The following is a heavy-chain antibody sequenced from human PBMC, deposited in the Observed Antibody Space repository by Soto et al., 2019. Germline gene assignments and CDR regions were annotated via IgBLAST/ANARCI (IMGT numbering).Heavy chain of an antibody. D-gene: IGHD5-12*01. CDR1: GPTIRGFA. J-gene: IGHJ5*02. CDR3: ARVGSGYSLGNGFDP. Sequence: QVHLVESGGGVGQPGGSLRLSCAASGPTIRGFALHWVRQAPGKGMEWVSSISHDGTTRYNRDFVKGRFTISRDDSKNTVDLQMTALPPEDTAVYYCARVGSGYSLGNGFDPWGQGTLITVSS. CDR2: ISHDGTTR. V-gene: IGHV3-30*14.